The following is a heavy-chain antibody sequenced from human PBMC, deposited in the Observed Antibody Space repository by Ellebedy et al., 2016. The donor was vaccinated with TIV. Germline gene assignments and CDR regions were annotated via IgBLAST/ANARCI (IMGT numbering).Heavy chain of an antibody. D-gene: IGHD2/OR15-2a*01. V-gene: IGHV2-5*02. J-gene: IGHJ2*01. CDR3: ARMHSFGASDWYFDL. Sequence: SGPTLVKPTQTLTLTCTFSGFSLSTSGVGVGWIRQPPGKALEWLALIYWDDDKRYSPSLKSRLTITKDTSKNQVVLTMTNMDPVDTATYYCARMHSFGASDWYFDLWGRGTLVTVSS. CDR1: GFSLSTSGVG. CDR2: IYWDDDK.